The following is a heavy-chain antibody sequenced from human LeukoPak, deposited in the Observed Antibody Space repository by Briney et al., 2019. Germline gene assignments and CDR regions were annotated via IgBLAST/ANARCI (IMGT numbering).Heavy chain of an antibody. J-gene: IGHJ6*03. CDR3: AKDTVKVSTISRVPHYTDV. Sequence: GGSLRLSCAASGFTFSTYAMSWVRQAPGKGLEWVSTTSGSGGSTYYADSVKGRFTISRDNFKNRLYLKMNSLRAEDTAVYYCAKDTVKVSTISRVPHYTDVWGRGTTVTISS. V-gene: IGHV3-23*01. CDR1: GFTFSTYA. CDR2: TSGSGGST. D-gene: IGHD5/OR15-5a*01.